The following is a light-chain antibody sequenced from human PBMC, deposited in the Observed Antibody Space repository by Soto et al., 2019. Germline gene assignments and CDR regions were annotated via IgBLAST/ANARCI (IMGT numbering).Light chain of an antibody. CDR3: GTWDCTLSSDV. CDR1: SSNIGNNY. CDR2: DND. V-gene: IGLV1-51*01. Sequence: QSVLTQPPSVSAAPGLKVTISCSGSSSNIGNNYVSWYQQFPGTAPKVIIFDNDERPSGTPDRFSGSKSGTSATLVITELQTGDEADYYCGTWDCTLSSDVFGGGTKLTVL. J-gene: IGLJ3*02.